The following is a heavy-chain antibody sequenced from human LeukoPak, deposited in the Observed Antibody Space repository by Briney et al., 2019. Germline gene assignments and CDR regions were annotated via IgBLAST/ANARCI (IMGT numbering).Heavy chain of an antibody. Sequence: GGSLRLSCAASGFTFSSYAMSWVRQAPGKGLEWVSGISATGGGTYYADSVKGRFTISRDNSRNTLYLQMNSLRAEDTAVYYCARGPIAVAGTPSIYQHWGQGTLVTVSS. J-gene: IGHJ1*01. CDR1: GFTFSSYA. CDR2: ISATGGGT. CDR3: ARGPIAVAGTPSIYQH. V-gene: IGHV3-23*01. D-gene: IGHD6-19*01.